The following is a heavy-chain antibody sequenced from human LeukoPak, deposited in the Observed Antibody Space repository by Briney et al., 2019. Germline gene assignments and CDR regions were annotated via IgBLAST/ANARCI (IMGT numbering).Heavy chain of an antibody. Sequence: PSETLSLTCAVYGGSFSGYYWSWIRQPPGEGLEWIREINHSGSTNYNPSLKSRVTISVDTSKNQFSLKLSSVTAADTAVYYCARSGSYSSRPDYWGQGTLVTVSS. CDR3: ARSGSYSSRPDY. CDR1: GGSFSGYY. J-gene: IGHJ4*02. CDR2: INHSGST. D-gene: IGHD1-26*01. V-gene: IGHV4-34*01.